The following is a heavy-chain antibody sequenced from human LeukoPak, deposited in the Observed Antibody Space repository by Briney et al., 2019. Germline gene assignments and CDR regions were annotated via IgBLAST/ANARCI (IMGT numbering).Heavy chain of an antibody. CDR3: ARGYSSGWYFLDY. Sequence: ASVKVSCKASGYTFTSYDVNWVRQATGQGLEWMGWMNPNSGNTGYAQKSQGRVTMTRNTSISTAYMELSSLRSEDTAVYYCARGYSSGWYFLDYWGQGTLVTVSS. D-gene: IGHD6-19*01. CDR2: MNPNSGNT. CDR1: GYTFTSYD. V-gene: IGHV1-8*01. J-gene: IGHJ4*02.